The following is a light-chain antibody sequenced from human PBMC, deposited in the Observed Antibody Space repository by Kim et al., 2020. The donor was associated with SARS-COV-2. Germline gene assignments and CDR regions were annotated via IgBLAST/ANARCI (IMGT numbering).Light chain of an antibody. CDR3: AAWDDSLNGWV. CDR2: YDD. CDR1: SSNIGNNA. Sequence: QRVPISCSGSSSNIGNNAVNWYQQLPGKAPKLLIYYDDLLPSGVSDRFSGYRSGTSASLAISGLQSEDEGDYYCAAWDDSLNGWVFGGGTQLTVL. V-gene: IGLV1-36*01. J-gene: IGLJ3*02.